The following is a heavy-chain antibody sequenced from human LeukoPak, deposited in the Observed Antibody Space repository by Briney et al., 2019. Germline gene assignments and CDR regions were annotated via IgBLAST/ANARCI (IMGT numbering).Heavy chain of an antibody. CDR3: ARELRGRSYPYYYFGMDV. D-gene: IGHD1-26*01. Sequence: GGSLRLSCTASGFTFSSFGVNWVRQTPGKGLEWISAITSGSSSIYYADSVKGRFTISRDDAKNSLYLQMNSLRAEDTAVYYCARELRGRSYPYYYFGMDVWGQGTAVTVSS. CDR2: ITSGSSSI. V-gene: IGHV3-21*01. CDR1: GFTFSSFG. J-gene: IGHJ6*02.